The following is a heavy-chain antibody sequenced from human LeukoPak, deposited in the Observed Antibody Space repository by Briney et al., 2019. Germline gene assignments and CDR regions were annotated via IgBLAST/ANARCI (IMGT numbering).Heavy chain of an antibody. CDR3: ATQRDIQLGYYYYMDV. D-gene: IGHD5-18*01. CDR1: GGTFSSYA. J-gene: IGHJ6*03. CDR2: IIPIFGTA. Sequence: GASVKVSRKASGGTFSSYAISWVRQAPGQGLEWMGGIIPIFGTANYAQKFQGRVTITADKSTSTAYMELSSLRSEDTAVYYCATQRDIQLGYYYYMDVWGKGTTVTVSS. V-gene: IGHV1-69*06.